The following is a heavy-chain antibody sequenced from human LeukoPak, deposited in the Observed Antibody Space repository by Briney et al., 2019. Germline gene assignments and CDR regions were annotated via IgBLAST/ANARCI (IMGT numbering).Heavy chain of an antibody. D-gene: IGHD3-10*01. CDR3: ARGSYSNLPHDAFDI. CDR1: GFTFSDYY. J-gene: IGHJ3*02. CDR2: ISSSGSTI. Sequence: GGSLRLSCAASGFTFSDYYMSWIRQAPGKGLEWVSYISSSGSTIYYADSVKGRFTISRDNAKNSLYLQMNSLRAEDTAVYYCARGSYSNLPHDAFDIWGQGTMVTVSS. V-gene: IGHV3-11*04.